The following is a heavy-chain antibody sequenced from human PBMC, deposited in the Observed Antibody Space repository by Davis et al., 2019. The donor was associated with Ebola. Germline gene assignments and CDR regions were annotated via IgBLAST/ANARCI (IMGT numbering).Heavy chain of an antibody. J-gene: IGHJ4*02. CDR2: FYYSGNT. D-gene: IGHD2-15*01. V-gene: IGHV4-61*01. Sequence: MPSETLSLTCTVSGGSVSSGPYYWSWIRQPPGKGLEWIGYFYYSGNTNYNPSLKSRVTISLDASKNQFSLLLTSVTAADMAVYYCSRGEDGVGPEKYWGQGTLVTVSS. CDR3: SRGEDGVGPEKY. CDR1: GGSVSSGPYY.